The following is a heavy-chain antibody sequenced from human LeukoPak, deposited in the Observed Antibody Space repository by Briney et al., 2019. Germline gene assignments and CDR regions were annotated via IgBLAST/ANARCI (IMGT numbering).Heavy chain of an antibody. J-gene: IGHJ4*02. CDR2: IKQDGSEK. D-gene: IGHD5-12*01. V-gene: IGHV3-7*03. Sequence: GGSLRLSCAASGFTFSDSGMSWVRQAPGKGLEWVANIKQDGSEKYYVGSVKGRFTVSRDNARKSLYLQMNSLRAEDTAVYYSARTGAYSGYVDWGQGTLVTVSS. CDR1: GFTFSDSG. CDR3: ARTGAYSGYVD.